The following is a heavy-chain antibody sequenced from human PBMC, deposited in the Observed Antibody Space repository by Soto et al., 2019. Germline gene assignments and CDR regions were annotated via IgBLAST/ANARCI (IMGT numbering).Heavy chain of an antibody. V-gene: IGHV4-34*01. CDR1: GGSFSGNY. D-gene: IGHD4-4*01. Sequence: SETLSLTCAVSGGSFSGNYWTWIRQPPGKGLEWIGEISHSGNTNYNPSLKSRVTISVDTSKNQFSLNLSSVTATDTADYYCARGHLPGGNSFYFDYWGQGSRVTVSS. CDR3: ARGHLPGGNSFYFDY. J-gene: IGHJ4*02. CDR2: ISHSGNT.